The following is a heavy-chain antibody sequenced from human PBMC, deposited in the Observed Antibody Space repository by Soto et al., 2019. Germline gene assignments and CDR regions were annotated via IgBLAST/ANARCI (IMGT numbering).Heavy chain of an antibody. CDR1: GGTFSNFS. V-gene: IGHV1-69*17. CDR2: IIPLFRLA. D-gene: IGHD3-10*01. J-gene: IGHJ5*02. Sequence: QVQLVQSGAEVKRPGSSVKVSCRASGGTFSNFSVNWVRQAPGQGLEWMGGIIPLFRLAAYAQKFQGRLTITADHSTSTTFMELTSLTSADTAFYYCARGATLIRGAPQVDWFDPWGQGTLVIVSS. CDR3: ARGATLIRGAPQVDWFDP.